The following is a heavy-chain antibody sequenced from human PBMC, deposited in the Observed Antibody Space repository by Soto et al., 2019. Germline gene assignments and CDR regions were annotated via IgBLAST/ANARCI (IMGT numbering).Heavy chain of an antibody. V-gene: IGHV3-33*01. CDR3: ASGLHFDWLLSIDY. CDR2: IWYDGSNK. D-gene: IGHD3-9*01. Sequence: QVQLVESGGGVVQPGRSLRLSCAASGFTFSSYGMHWVRQAPGKGLEWVAVIWYDGSNKYYADSVKGRFTISRDNSKNTLYLQMNSLRAEDTAVYYCASGLHFDWLLSIDYWGQGTLVTVSS. J-gene: IGHJ4*02. CDR1: GFTFSSYG.